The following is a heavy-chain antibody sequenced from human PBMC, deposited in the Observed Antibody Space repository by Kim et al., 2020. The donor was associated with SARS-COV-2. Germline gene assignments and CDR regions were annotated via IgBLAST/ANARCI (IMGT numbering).Heavy chain of an antibody. CDR3: ARGGPVDYDILTGYFYYY. CDR2: IGTAGDT. D-gene: IGHD3-9*01. CDR1: GFTFSTYD. V-gene: IGHV3-13*01. Sequence: GGSLRLSCAASGFTFSTYDMHWVRQATGKGLEWVSTIGTAGDTYYPGSVKGRFTISRENAKNSLYLQMNSLRAGDTAVYFCARGGPVDYDILTGYFYYY. J-gene: IGHJ6*01.